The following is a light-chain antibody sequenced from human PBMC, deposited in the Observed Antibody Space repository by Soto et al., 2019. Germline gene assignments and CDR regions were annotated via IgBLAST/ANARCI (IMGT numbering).Light chain of an antibody. CDR3: SSYAGRNTLYV. V-gene: IGLV2-23*02. Sequence: QSALTQPASVSGSPGQSITISCTGASSDVGTYNLVSWYQQHPGKAPKLMIYEVSKRPSGVSNRFSGSKSGNTASLTISGLQAEDEGDYYCSSYAGRNTLYVFGTGTKVTVL. CDR1: SSDVGTYNL. CDR2: EVS. J-gene: IGLJ1*01.